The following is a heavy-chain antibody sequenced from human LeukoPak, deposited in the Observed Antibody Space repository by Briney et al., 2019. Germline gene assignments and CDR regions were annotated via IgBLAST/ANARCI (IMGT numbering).Heavy chain of an antibody. CDR1: GFTVGSNY. V-gene: IGHV3-66*01. CDR3: ATSEPQNY. CDR2: IYSGGST. J-gene: IGHJ4*02. Sequence: GGSLRLSCAASGFTVGSNYMSWVRQAPGKGLEWVSVIYSGGSTYYADSVKGRFTISRDNSKNTLYLQMNSLRAEDTAVYYYATSEPQNYWGQGTLVTVSS.